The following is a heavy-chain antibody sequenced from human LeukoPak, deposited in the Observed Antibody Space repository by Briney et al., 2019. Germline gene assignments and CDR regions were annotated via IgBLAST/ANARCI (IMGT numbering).Heavy chain of an antibody. CDR3: ARRLTQYDCFDP. CDR1: GDSVSSDSAA. Sequence: SQTLSLTCAISGDSVSSDSAAWNWIRQSPSRGLEWLARTYFRSKWYNDYAVSVRGRITVNPDTSKNQFSLHLNSVTPEDTAVYYCARRLTQYDCFDPWGQGILVTVSS. J-gene: IGHJ5*02. D-gene: IGHD2-2*01. CDR2: TYFRSKWYN. V-gene: IGHV6-1*01.